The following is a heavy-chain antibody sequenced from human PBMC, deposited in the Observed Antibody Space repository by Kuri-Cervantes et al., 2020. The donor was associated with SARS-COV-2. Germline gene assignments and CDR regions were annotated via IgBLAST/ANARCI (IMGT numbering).Heavy chain of an antibody. Sequence: SLKISCVASGFPFDDYAMHWVRQTPGKGLEWVSGMSWNSNNIGYADSVKGRFTVSRDNARNSLYLQMNSLGPEDTAFYYCAKDRAALLGYTFGPDLDYWVQGTQVTVSS. J-gene: IGHJ4*02. CDR3: AKDRAALLGYTFGPDLDY. D-gene: IGHD5-18*01. CDR1: GFPFDDYA. V-gene: IGHV3-9*01. CDR2: MSWNSNNI.